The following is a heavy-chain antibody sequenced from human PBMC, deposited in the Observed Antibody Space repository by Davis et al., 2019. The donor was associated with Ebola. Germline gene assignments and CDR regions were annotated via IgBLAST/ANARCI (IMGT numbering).Heavy chain of an antibody. V-gene: IGHV3-23*01. D-gene: IGHD3/OR15-3a*01. CDR2: ISGSGGST. CDR3: ADGTIALRGQGLGCDC. Sequence: ESLKISCAASGFTFSSYAMRRLRQAPGQGLESVPAISGSGGSTYYADSVKVRFTISRDNSKNTLYLQMNSLRAEDRGVYFCADGTIALRGQGLGCDCWGKGALVTVSS. CDR1: GFTFSSYA. J-gene: IGHJ4*02.